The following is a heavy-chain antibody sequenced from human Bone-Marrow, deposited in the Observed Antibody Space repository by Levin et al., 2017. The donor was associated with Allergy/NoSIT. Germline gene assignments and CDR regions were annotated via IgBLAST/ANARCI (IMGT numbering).Heavy chain of an antibody. CDR1: GYTFRNFG. V-gene: IGHV1-18*01. Sequence: ASVKVSCKASGYTFRNFGITWVRQAPGQGPEWMAWISPYNGNTGYAQKFQGRVTMTTEASTTTVYTELRSLTSDDTAVYYCARDETDVGRCDFSPPASLAWAQETLVTVSS. CDR3: ARDETDVGRCDFSPPASLA. J-gene: IGHJ5*02. CDR2: ISPYNGNT. D-gene: IGHD2-21*02.